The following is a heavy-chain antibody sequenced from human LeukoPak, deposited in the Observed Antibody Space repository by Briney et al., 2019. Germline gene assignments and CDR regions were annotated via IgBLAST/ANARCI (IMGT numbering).Heavy chain of an antibody. V-gene: IGHV4-34*01. D-gene: IGHD3-10*01. CDR3: ARAAIGSGSTDY. Sequence: SETLSLTCAVYGGSFSGYYWSWIRQPPGKGLEWIGDINHSGSTNYNPSLKSRVTISVDTSKNQFSLKLSSVTAADTAVYYCARAAIGSGSTDYWGQGTLVTVSS. CDR2: INHSGST. J-gene: IGHJ4*02. CDR1: GGSFSGYY.